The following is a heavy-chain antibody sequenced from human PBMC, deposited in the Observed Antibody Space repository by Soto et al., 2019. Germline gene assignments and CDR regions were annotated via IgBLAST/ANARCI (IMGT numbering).Heavy chain of an antibody. CDR2: TYYRSKWFH. CDR3: ARGNALDV. CDR1: GDSVSSDITS. V-gene: IGHV6-1*01. J-gene: IGHJ3*01. D-gene: IGHD3-10*01. Sequence: QGQLQQSGPGLVKPSQTLSLTCAISGDSVSSDITSWNWIRQSPSRGLEWLGRTYYRSKWFHDYAASVKSRITINPDTSKNQFSLELNSMTPEDTAVYYSARGNALDVWGQGTVVTVSS.